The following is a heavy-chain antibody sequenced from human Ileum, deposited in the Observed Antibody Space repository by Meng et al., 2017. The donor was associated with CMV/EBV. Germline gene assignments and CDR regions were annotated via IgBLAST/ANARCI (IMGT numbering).Heavy chain of an antibody. CDR3: VRDILRVGITYYFDY. Sequence: GGSLRLSCAASGFPFSNYYMSWIRLAPGKGLEWISYISGDGSDLFYGDSMRGRFTISRDNAKSSLYLQINSLRVEDTAVYYCVRDILRVGITYYFDYWGQGTLVTVSS. V-gene: IGHV3-11*04. CDR2: ISGDGSDL. J-gene: IGHJ4*02. CDR1: GFPFSNYY. D-gene: IGHD1-26*01.